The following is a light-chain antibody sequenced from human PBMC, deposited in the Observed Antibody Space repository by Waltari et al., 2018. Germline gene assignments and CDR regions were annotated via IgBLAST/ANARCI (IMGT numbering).Light chain of an antibody. CDR1: SSDVGGYNY. J-gene: IGLJ2*01. V-gene: IGLV2-14*03. Sequence: QSALTQPASVSGSPGQSITISCSGTSSDVGGYNYVSWYQQHPGNAPKPIIFDVTRWPSGVSNRFSGSKSGNTASLTIFGLQAEDEADYYCASYTSTRTVVFGGGTRVTVL. CDR2: DVT. CDR3: ASYTSTRTVV.